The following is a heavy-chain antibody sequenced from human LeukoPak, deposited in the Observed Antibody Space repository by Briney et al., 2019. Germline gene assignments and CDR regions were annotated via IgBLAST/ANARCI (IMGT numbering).Heavy chain of an antibody. D-gene: IGHD2-15*01. CDR1: GGSISSGDYY. CDR2: IDHTGST. Sequence: SETLSLTCTVSGGSISSGDYYWSWIRQPPGKGLEWIGEIDHTGSTNYSPSLKSRLTISLDKSKNQFSLKLNSVTAADTAVYYCARSYSPAVWGQGTLVTVSS. CDR3: ARSYSPAV. J-gene: IGHJ1*01. V-gene: IGHV4-39*07.